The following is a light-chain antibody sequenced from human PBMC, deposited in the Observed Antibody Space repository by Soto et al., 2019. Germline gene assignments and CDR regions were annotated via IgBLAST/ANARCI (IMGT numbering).Light chain of an antibody. CDR2: LEGSGSY. V-gene: IGLV4-60*03. CDR1: SGHIDYI. J-gene: IGLJ3*02. Sequence: QLVLTQSSSASASLGSSVMLTCTLSSGHIDYIIAWHQQQPGKAPRYLMKLEGSGSYNKGSGVPDRFSGSRSGADRYLTISNLQSEDEADYYCVTWGSNTRVFGGGTKLTVL. CDR3: VTWGSNTRV.